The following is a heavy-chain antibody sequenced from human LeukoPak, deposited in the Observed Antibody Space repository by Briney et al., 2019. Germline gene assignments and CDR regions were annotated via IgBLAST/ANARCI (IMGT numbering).Heavy chain of an antibody. CDR1: GFTFSSYG. J-gene: IGHJ6*03. D-gene: IGHD3-10*01. CDR2: ISGSGAST. Sequence: GGSLRFSCAASGFTFSSYGMTWVRQAPGEGLEWVSAISGSGASTYYADAVKGRFTISRDNSKNTLYLQMNSLRAEDTAVYYCAKRLPGRGYYYMDVWGKGTTVTVSS. V-gene: IGHV3-23*01. CDR3: AKRLPGRGYYYMDV.